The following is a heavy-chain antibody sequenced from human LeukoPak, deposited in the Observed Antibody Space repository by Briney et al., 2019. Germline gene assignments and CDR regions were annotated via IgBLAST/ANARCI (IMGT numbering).Heavy chain of an antibody. V-gene: IGHV3-7*01. J-gene: IGHJ4*02. CDR3: ARIAAAVYFDY. Sequence: GGSLRLSCAASGFTFSSYWVSWVRQAPGKGLEWVANIKQDGSEKYYVDSVKGRFTISRDNAKNSLYLQMNSLRAEDTAVYYCARIAAAVYFDYWGQGTLVTVSS. D-gene: IGHD6-13*01. CDR1: GFTFSSYW. CDR2: IKQDGSEK.